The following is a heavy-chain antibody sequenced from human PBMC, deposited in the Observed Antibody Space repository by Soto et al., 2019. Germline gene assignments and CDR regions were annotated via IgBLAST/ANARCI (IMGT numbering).Heavy chain of an antibody. V-gene: IGHV1-69*13. CDR3: ARQHGDYYYYYYGMDV. CDR1: GGTFSSYA. Sequence: SVKVSCKASGGTFSSYAISWVRQAPGQGLEWMGGIIPIFGTANYAQKFQGRVTITADESTSTAYMEPSSLRSEDTAVYYCARQHGDYYYYYYGMDVWGKGTTVTVSS. CDR2: IIPIFGTA. J-gene: IGHJ6*04. D-gene: IGHD4-17*01.